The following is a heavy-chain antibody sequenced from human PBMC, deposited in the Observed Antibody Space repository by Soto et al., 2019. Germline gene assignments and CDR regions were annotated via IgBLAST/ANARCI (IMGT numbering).Heavy chain of an antibody. CDR1: GFILSDCA. J-gene: IGHJ6*03. CDR2: ISSSSSVI. CDR3: ARDLSWGSNWYYYMDV. V-gene: IGHV3-48*01. Sequence: EVQLVESGGGLVQPGGSLRLSCATSGFILSDCAMNWVRQAPGKGLEWVSYISSSSSVIDYAESVKGRFTVSRDNARNSLYIQMNSLRAEDTAVYYCARDLSWGSNWYYYMDVWGKGTTVTVSS. D-gene: IGHD7-27*01.